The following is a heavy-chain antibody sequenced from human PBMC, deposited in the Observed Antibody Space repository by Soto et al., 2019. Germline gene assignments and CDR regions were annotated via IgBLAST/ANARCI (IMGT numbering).Heavy chain of an antibody. CDR3: ARPSLAAAGDDAFDI. V-gene: IGHV1-2*02. D-gene: IGHD6-13*01. CDR1: GYTFTGYY. CDR2: INPNSGGT. J-gene: IGHJ3*02. Sequence: ASVKVSCKASGYTFTGYYMHWVRQAPGQGLEWMGWINPNSGGTNYAQKFQGRVTMTRDTSISTAYMELSRLRSDDTAVYYCARPSLAAAGDDAFDIWGQGTMVT.